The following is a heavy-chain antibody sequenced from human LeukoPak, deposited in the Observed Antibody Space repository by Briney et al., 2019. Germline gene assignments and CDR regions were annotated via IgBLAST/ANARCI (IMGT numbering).Heavy chain of an antibody. CDR3: ARTDYYGSGSYYLFDY. CDR2: IKQDGSEK. J-gene: IGHJ4*02. D-gene: IGHD3-10*01. Sequence: GGSLRLSCVVSGFTFSSYHMNWVRQAPGKGLEWVANIKQDGSEKYYVDSVKGRFTISRDNAKSSLHLQMNSLRAEDTAVYYCARTDYYGSGSYYLFDYWGQGTLVTVSS. CDR1: GFTFSSYH. V-gene: IGHV3-7*01.